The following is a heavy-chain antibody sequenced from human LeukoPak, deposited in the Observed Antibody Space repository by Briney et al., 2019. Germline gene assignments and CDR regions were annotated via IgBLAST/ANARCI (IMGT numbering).Heavy chain of an antibody. CDR2: ISYDGSNK. Sequence: PGRSLRLSCAASGFTFSSYAMHWVRQAPGKGLEWVALISYDGSNKYYADSVKGRFTISRDNSKNTLYLQMNSLRAEDTAVYYCAKDGLRSSSFDYWGQGTLVTVSS. CDR3: AKDGLRSSSFDY. J-gene: IGHJ4*02. D-gene: IGHD6-13*01. CDR1: GFTFSSYA. V-gene: IGHV3-30*18.